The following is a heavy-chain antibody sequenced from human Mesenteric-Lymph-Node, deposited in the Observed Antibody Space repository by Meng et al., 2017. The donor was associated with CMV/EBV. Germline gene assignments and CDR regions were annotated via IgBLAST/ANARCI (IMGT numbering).Heavy chain of an antibody. CDR3: ARSYIVVVPAASNAAFDY. D-gene: IGHD2-2*01. CDR2: IIPILGIA. J-gene: IGHJ4*02. Sequence: TFSSYAISWVRQAPGQGLEWMGRIIPILGIANYAQKFQGRVTITADKSTSTAYMELSSLRSEDTAVYYCARSYIVVVPAASNAAFDYWGQGTLVTVSS. CDR1: TFSSYA. V-gene: IGHV1-69*04.